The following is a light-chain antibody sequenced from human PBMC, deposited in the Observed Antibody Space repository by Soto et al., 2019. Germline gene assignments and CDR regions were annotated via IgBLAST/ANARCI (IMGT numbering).Light chain of an antibody. CDR1: NSNIGSNT. CDR2: RNN. CDR3: AAWDDTLDAQV. J-gene: IGLJ3*02. Sequence: QSVLTQPPSASGTPGQRVTISCSGSNSNIGSNTVNWYQQLPGTAPKLLIQRNNERPSGVPDRFSGSKSGTSVSLAISGLRSDDEATYYCAAWDDTLDAQVFGGGTKLTVL. V-gene: IGLV1-44*01.